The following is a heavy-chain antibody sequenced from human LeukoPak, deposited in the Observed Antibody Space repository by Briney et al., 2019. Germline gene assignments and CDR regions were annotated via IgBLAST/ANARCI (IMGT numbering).Heavy chain of an antibody. CDR1: GGSIRSSYYY. CDR2: IYDSGST. Sequence: SETLSLTCTVSGGSIRSSYYYWGWIRQPPGKGLEWIGSIYDSGSTYYNPSLKSRFTISVDTSKTQLYLKLNSVPAADKAVYYCARHYGPWGQGTLVTVSS. V-gene: IGHV4-39*01. J-gene: IGHJ5*02. CDR3: ARHYGP. D-gene: IGHD3-10*01.